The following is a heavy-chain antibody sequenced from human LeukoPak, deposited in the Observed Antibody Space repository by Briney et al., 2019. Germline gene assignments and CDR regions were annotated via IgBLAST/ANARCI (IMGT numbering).Heavy chain of an antibody. Sequence: PSETLSLTCAVSGGSISSSNWWSWVRQPPRKGLEWIGGIYHSGSTNHKPSLKSRVTISVDKSKNQFSLKLSSVTAADTAVYYCATANYYYDSSGYYNNWFDPWGQGTLVTVSS. J-gene: IGHJ5*02. CDR3: ATANYYYDSSGYYNNWFDP. CDR2: IYHSGST. CDR1: GGSISSSNW. D-gene: IGHD3-22*01. V-gene: IGHV4-4*02.